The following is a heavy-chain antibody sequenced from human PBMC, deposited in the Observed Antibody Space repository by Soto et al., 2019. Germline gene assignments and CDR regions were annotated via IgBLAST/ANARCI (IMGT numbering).Heavy chain of an antibody. CDR1: GGSISSGGYS. Sequence: SETLSLTCAVSGGSISSGGYSWSWIRQPPGKGLEWIGYIYHSGSTYYNPSLKSRVTISVDRSKNQFSLKLSSVTAADTAVYYCARGGYVVYELDYWGQGTLVTVSS. V-gene: IGHV4-30-2*01. J-gene: IGHJ4*02. CDR3: ARGGYVVYELDY. D-gene: IGHD4-17*01. CDR2: IYHSGST.